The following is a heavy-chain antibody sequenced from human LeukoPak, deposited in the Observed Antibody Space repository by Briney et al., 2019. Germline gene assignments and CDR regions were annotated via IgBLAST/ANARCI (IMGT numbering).Heavy chain of an antibody. CDR1: GFDVSFNY. CDR3: ARVWFGYSFQ. Sequence: GGSLRLSCAASGFDVSFNYVGWVRQAPGKGLEWVSVIHTGGTTHYADSVKGRFTISKDNSNNTVYLQMNNVRAEDTANYYCARVWFGYSFQWGQGALVTVSS. V-gene: IGHV3-53*01. D-gene: IGHD3-10*01. CDR2: IHTGGTT. J-gene: IGHJ4*02.